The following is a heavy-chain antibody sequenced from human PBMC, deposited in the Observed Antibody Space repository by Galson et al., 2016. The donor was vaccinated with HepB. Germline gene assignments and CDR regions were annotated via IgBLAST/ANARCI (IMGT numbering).Heavy chain of an antibody. CDR3: ARGAWYGSTETGY. D-gene: IGHD3-10*01. CDR2: INSDGSDT. V-gene: IGHV3-74*01. J-gene: IGHJ4*02. CDR1: GFTYSTYW. Sequence: SLRLSCATSGFTYSTYWMRWVRQTPGKGLVWVSLINSDGSDTIYANSVKGRFTISRDTSTNTLYLQMNSLTAEDTAVYYCARGAWYGSTETGYWGQGTLVTVSS.